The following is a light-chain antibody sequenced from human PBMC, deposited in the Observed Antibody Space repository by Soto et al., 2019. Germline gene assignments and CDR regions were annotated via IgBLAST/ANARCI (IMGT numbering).Light chain of an antibody. CDR3: GSWDSSLSAYV. Sequence: QSVLTHPPSVSSAPLQKFNISCSGSSSNTGGNSVSWYQQLPGTAPKLLIYDDNKRPSGIPDRFSGSKSGTSATLGITGFQTGDEADYYCGSWDSSLSAYVFGTGAKVTVL. V-gene: IGLV1-51*01. CDR1: SSNTGGNS. CDR2: DDN. J-gene: IGLJ1*01.